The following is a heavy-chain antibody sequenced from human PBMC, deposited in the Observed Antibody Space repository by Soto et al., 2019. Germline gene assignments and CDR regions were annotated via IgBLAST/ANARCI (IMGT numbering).Heavy chain of an antibody. CDR3: ARTTTVDAFDI. J-gene: IGHJ3*02. CDR1: GGTFSSYT. D-gene: IGHD4-17*01. V-gene: IGHV1-69*02. CDR2: IIPILGIA. Sequence: QVQLVQSGAEVKKPGSSVKVSCKASGGTFSSYTISWARQAPGQGLEWMGRIIPILGIANYAQKFQGRGTITADKSTSTAYMELSSLRSEATAVYYFARTTTVDAFDIWGQGTMVTVSS.